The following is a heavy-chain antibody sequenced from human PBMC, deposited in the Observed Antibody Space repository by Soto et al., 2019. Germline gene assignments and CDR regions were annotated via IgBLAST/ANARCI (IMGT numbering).Heavy chain of an antibody. CDR1: GYTFTTYG. Sequence: QVQLVQSGAEVKKPGASVKVSCKASGYTFTTYGITWVRQAPGQGLEWMGWISAYSGNTNYAPKLEGRLTVTTDPSTNTAYMDLRSLRSDDTAVYYCARVVKAGDYGDYGRYYFDYWGHGTLVTVSS. CDR2: ISAYSGNT. V-gene: IGHV1-18*04. J-gene: IGHJ4*01. CDR3: ARVVKAGDYGDYGRYYFDY. D-gene: IGHD4-17*01.